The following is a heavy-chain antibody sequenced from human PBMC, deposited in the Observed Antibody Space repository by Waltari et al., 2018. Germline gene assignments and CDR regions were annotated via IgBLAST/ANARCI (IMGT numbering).Heavy chain of an antibody. D-gene: IGHD2-15*01. J-gene: IGHJ4*02. Sequence: QVQLVESGGGVVQPGRSLRLSCAASGFTSSSYGMHWVRQAPGKGLEWVAVIWYDGSNKYYADSVKGRFTISRDNSKNTLYLQMNSLRAEDTAVYYCAGHCSGGSCYLNWGQGTLVTVSS. CDR3: AGHCSGGSCYLN. CDR1: GFTSSSYG. CDR2: IWYDGSNK. V-gene: IGHV3-33*01.